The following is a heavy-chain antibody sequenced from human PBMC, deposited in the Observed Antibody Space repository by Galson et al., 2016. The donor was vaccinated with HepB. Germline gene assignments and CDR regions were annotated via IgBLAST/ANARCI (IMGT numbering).Heavy chain of an antibody. Sequence: SLRLSCAASGFIFSDHAMSWVRQAPGKGLKWVSSITSTGAGTFYADSVKGRLTISRDNSKNTLYLQMNSLRAEDTAVYYCAKGRSLAAAVSNWFDPWGQGTLVTVSS. CDR1: GFIFSDHA. V-gene: IGHV3-23*01. CDR3: AKGRSLAAAVSNWFDP. CDR2: ITSTGAGT. J-gene: IGHJ5*02. D-gene: IGHD6-13*01.